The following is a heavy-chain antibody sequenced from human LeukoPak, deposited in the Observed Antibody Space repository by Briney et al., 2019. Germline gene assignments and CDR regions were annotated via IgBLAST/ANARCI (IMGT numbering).Heavy chain of an antibody. J-gene: IGHJ6*03. CDR3: ARVGATYYYYMDV. CDR1: GGTFSSYA. D-gene: IGHD1-26*01. V-gene: IGHV1-69*06. Sequence: SVKVSCKASGGTFSSYAISWVRQAPGQGLEWMGGIIPIFGTANYAQKFQGRVTITADKSTSTAYMELSSLRSEDTAVYYCARVGATYYYYMDVWGKGTMVTVSS. CDR2: IIPIFGTA.